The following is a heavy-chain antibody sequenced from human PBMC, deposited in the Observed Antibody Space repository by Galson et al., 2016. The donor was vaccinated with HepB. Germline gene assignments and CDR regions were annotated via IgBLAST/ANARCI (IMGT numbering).Heavy chain of an antibody. J-gene: IGHJ4*02. CDR1: GFTFSTSA. CDR3: AAFPVVLAGADF. V-gene: IGHV1-58*01. Sequence: SVKVSCKASGFTFSTSAVQWVRQTRGQRLEWIGWIVVGSGDTDYSQNFQERATITRDMSTDTVYLELNSLRSEDTAVYFCAAFPVVLAGADFWGQGTLVTVSA. CDR2: IVVGSGDT. D-gene: IGHD6-19*01.